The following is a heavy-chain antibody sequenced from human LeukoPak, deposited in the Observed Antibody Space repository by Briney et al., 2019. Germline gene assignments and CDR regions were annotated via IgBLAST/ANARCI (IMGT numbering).Heavy chain of an antibody. CDR3: AREARYGSGRLNDAFDI. D-gene: IGHD3-10*01. CDR2: IYSGGST. CDR1: GFTVSSNY. Sequence: GGSLRLSCAASGFTVSSNYMSWVRQAPGKGLEWVSVIYSGGSTYYADSVKGRFTISRDNARNSVYLQMNSLRAEDTAVYYCAREARYGSGRLNDAFDIWGQGTMVTVSS. V-gene: IGHV3-53*01. J-gene: IGHJ3*02.